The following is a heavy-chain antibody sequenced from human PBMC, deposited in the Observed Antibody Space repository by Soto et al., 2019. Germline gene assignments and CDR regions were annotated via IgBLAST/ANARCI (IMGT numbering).Heavy chain of an antibody. V-gene: IGHV1-24*01. CDR2: FDPEDGET. D-gene: IGHD2-2*01. Sequence: ASVKVSCKVSGYTLTELSMHWVRQAPGKGLEWMGGFDPEDGETIYAQKFQGRVTMTEDTSTDTAYMELSSLRSEDTAVYYCARQDCSSTSCFPSVDYYYYGMDVWGRGTTVTVSS. CDR3: ARQDCSSTSCFPSVDYYYYGMDV. CDR1: GYTLTELS. J-gene: IGHJ6*02.